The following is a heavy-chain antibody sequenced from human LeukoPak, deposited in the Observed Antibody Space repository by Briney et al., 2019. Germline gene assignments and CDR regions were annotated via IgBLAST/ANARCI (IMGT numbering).Heavy chain of an antibody. J-gene: IGHJ6*04. Sequence: GSSVKVSCKASGGTFSSYAISWVRQAPGQGLEWMGGIIPIFGTANYAQKFQGRVTITADEYTSTAYMELSSLRSEDTAVYYCARSSASIVVVPAAMHYYYGMDVWGKGTTVTVSS. CDR2: IIPIFGTA. V-gene: IGHV1-69*01. D-gene: IGHD2-2*01. CDR1: GGTFSSYA. CDR3: ARSSASIVVVPAAMHYYYGMDV.